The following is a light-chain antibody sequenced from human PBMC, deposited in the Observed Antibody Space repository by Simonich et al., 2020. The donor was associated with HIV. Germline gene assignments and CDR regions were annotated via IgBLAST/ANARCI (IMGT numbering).Light chain of an antibody. CDR2: WAS. Sequence: DIVMTQSPDSLAVSLGERATINCKSSQSVLYSSNNKNYLACYQQQPGQPPKLLIYWASAREFGVPDRFSGSGSGTDFTLTISSLQTEDVALYYCQQYYSAPLTFGQGTKVEIK. V-gene: IGKV4-1*01. CDR1: QSVLYSSNNKNY. J-gene: IGKJ1*01. CDR3: QQYYSAPLT.